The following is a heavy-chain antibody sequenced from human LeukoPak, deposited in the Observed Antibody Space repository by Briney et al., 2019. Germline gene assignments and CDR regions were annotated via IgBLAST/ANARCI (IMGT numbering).Heavy chain of an antibody. CDR2: ISGCGGST. D-gene: IGHD6-13*01. J-gene: IGHJ4*02. Sequence: PGGSLRLSCEASGFTFSSYSMLWVRQAPGKGLEWVSAISGCGGSTYYADSVKGRFTISRDNSKNTLYLQMNSLRAEDTAVYYCAKVGYSSSWGGYYFDYWGQGTLVTVSS. CDR1: GFTFSSYS. V-gene: IGHV3-23*01. CDR3: AKVGYSSSWGGYYFDY.